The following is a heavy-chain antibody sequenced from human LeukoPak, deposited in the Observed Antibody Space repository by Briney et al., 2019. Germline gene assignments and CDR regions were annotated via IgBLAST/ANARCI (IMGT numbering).Heavy chain of an antibody. V-gene: IGHV4-59*08. CDR3: ARHATEYYYYYGMDV. CDR2: IYYSGST. CDR1: GGSIGSYY. J-gene: IGHJ6*02. Sequence: SETLSLTCTVSGGSIGSYYWSWIRQPPGKGLEWIGYIYYSGSTNYNPSLKSRVTISVDTSKNQFSLKLSSVTAADTAVYYCARHATEYYYYYGMDVWGQGTTVTVSS. D-gene: IGHD2-15*01.